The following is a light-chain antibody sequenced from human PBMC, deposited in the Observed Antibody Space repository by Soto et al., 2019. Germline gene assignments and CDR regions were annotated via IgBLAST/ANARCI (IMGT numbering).Light chain of an antibody. CDR3: QQYNSYPYT. CDR2: DAY. V-gene: IGKV1-5*01. J-gene: IGKJ2*01. CDR1: QSISSW. Sequence: DIQMTQSPSTLSASVGDRVTITCRASQSISSWLAWYQQKPGKAPKLLIYDAYSLESGVPSRFSRSGSGTVFTLTISSLQPDDFATYYCQQYNSYPYTFGQGTKLEIK.